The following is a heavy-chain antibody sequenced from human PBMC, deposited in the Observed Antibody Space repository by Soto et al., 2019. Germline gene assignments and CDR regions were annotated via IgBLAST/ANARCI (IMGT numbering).Heavy chain of an antibody. Sequence: QLVQSGAEVKKPGASVRVSCKTSGPTFIAYYIHWVRQAPGQGLEWMGWIDPKSGGTTYEQKFLGRVTMTRDKSINTAYMDLNRLTSDDTAVYYCARVSVDVPEWGQGTLLTVSS. V-gene: IGHV1-2*02. CDR2: IDPKSGGT. CDR1: GPTFIAYY. CDR3: ARVSVDVPE. J-gene: IGHJ4*02. D-gene: IGHD5-12*01.